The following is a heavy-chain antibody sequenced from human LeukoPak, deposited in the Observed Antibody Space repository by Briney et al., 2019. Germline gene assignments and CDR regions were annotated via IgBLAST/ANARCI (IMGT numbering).Heavy chain of an antibody. Sequence: PGGSLRLSCAASGFTFSSYAMSWVRQAPGKGLEWVGRIKSKTDGGTTDYAAPVKGRFTISRDDSKNTLYLQMNSLKTEDTAVYYCTTQQGYSGYDSFDYWGQGTLVTVSS. CDR2: IKSKTDGGTT. CDR1: GFTFSSYA. V-gene: IGHV3-15*01. D-gene: IGHD5-12*01. CDR3: TTQQGYSGYDSFDY. J-gene: IGHJ4*02.